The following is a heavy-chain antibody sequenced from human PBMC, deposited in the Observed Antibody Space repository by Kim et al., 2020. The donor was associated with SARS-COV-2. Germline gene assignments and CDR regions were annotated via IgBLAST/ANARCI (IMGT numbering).Heavy chain of an antibody. D-gene: IGHD2-2*01. Sequence: SETLSLTCTVSGGSIGSGGYYWSWIRQHPGKGLEWIGYIYYSGSTYYNPSLKSRVTISVDTSKNQFSLKLSSVTAADTAVYYCARVVIVVVPAAPWRFDMDVWGKVTTVTVSS. J-gene: IGHJ6*03. CDR2: IYYSGST. CDR1: GGSIGSGGYY. V-gene: IGHV4-31*03. CDR3: ARVVIVVVPAAPWRFDMDV.